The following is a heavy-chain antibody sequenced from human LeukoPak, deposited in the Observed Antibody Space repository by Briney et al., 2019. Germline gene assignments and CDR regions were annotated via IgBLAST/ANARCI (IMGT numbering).Heavy chain of an antibody. D-gene: IGHD4-23*01. Sequence: SETLSLTCTVSGGSISGYYWSWIRQPPGKGLEWIGHIYYSGSTNYNPSLKSRVTISVDTSKNQFSLKLSSVIAADTAVYYCARADGDGGNSGLGYWGQGTLVTVSS. CDR3: ARADGDGGNSGLGY. CDR2: IYYSGST. V-gene: IGHV4-59*01. J-gene: IGHJ4*02. CDR1: GGSISGYY.